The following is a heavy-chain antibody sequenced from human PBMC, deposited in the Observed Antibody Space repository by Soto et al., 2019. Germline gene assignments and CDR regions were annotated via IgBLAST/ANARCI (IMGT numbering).Heavy chain of an antibody. CDR2: IYWDDDK. CDR3: ALRTTTVTWWFDP. V-gene: IGHV2-5*02. D-gene: IGHD4-17*01. CDR1: GFSLTTSGVG. J-gene: IGHJ5*02. Sequence: QITLKESGPTLVKPTQTLTLTCTFSGFSLTTSGVGVGWIRQPPGKALELLALIYWDDDKRYSPSLKSMLTITKDTSKKQVVLTMTIMDPADTATYFCALRTTTVTWWFDPWGQGTLVTVSS.